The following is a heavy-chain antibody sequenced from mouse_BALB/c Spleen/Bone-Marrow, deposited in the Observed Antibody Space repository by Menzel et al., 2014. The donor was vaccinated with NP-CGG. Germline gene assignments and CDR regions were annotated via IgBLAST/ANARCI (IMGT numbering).Heavy chain of an antibody. D-gene: IGHD2-10*02. V-gene: IGHV3-1*02. CDR3: ARSLDEGYAMDY. Sequence: ESGPDLVKPSQSLSLPCTVTGYSITSGYSWHWIRQFPGDKLEWMGYIHYSGTTNYNPSLKSRVSITRDTSKNQFFLQLNSVTTEDTATCYCARSLDEGYAMDYWGQGTSVTVSS. CDR1: GYSITSGYS. J-gene: IGHJ4*01. CDR2: IHYSGTT.